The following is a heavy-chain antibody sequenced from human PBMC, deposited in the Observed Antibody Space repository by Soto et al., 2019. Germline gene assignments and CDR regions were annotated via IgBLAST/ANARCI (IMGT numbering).Heavy chain of an antibody. CDR1: GFTFGSHA. V-gene: IGHV3-23*01. CDR2: ISGSGGGI. Sequence: EVQLLESGGAVVQPGGSLRLTCAASGFTFGSHAMTWVRQAPGKGLEWVSTISGSGGGIHYADSVKGRFTISRDNSKNTVLLQANSRSAEDTAMYYCAKERHHNDSSGYVDYWGQGTLVTVSS. J-gene: IGHJ4*02. CDR3: AKERHHNDSSGYVDY. D-gene: IGHD3-22*01.